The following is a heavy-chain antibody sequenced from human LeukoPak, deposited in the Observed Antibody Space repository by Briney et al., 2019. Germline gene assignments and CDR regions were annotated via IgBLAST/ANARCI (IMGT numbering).Heavy chain of an antibody. V-gene: IGHV3-15*01. Sequence: GGSLRLSGAASGFTCSNAWMSWVRQAPGKGMGWICRIRSKTDGGTTDYAAPVKDRFTISRDDSKNTLFLQINSLKTEDTAVYYCTTYVAVAGTRHFDSWGQGALVTVSS. D-gene: IGHD6-19*01. J-gene: IGHJ4*02. CDR1: GFTCSNAW. CDR3: TTYVAVAGTRHFDS. CDR2: IRSKTDGGTT.